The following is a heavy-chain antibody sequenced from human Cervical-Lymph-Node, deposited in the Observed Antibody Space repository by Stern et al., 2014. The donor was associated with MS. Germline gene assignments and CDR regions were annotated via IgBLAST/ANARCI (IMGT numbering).Heavy chain of an antibody. D-gene: IGHD3-9*01. V-gene: IGHV7-4-1*02. Sequence: VQLVESGSELKKPGASVKVSCKASGYTFTSYAMNWVRQAPGQGLEWMGWINTNTGNPKYAQGFTGLFVFSLDTSVSTAYLQISSLKAEDTAVYYCARRYYDILTGYSHFDYWGQGTLVTVSS. J-gene: IGHJ4*02. CDR1: GYTFTSYA. CDR3: ARRYYDILTGYSHFDY. CDR2: INTNTGNP.